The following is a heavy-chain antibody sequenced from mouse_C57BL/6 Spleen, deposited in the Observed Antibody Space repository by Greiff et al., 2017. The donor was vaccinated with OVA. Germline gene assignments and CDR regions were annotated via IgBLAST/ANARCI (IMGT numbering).Heavy chain of an antibody. CDR2: IDPSDSNT. J-gene: IGHJ1*03. CDR3: ARYLSYWYFDV. V-gene: IGHV1-69*01. CDR1: GYTFTSYW. Sequence: QVQLQQPGAELVMPGASVKLSCKASGYTFTSYWMHWVKQRPGQGLEWIGEIDPSDSNTNYNQKFKGKSTLTVDKSSSTAYLQLSSLKSEDSAVYYCARYLSYWYFDVWGTGTTVTVSS.